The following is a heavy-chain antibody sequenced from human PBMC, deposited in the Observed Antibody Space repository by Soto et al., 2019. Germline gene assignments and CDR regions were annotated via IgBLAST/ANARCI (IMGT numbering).Heavy chain of an antibody. CDR2: ISANNGNT. Sequence: ASVKVSCKASGYTFTGYYMHWVRQAPGQGLEWMGWISANNGNTNYAQKLQGRVTMTTDTSTSTAYMELSRLRSDDTAVYYCARVAVAGTLIYYYYYYYMDVWGKGTTVTVSS. D-gene: IGHD6-19*01. CDR1: GYTFTGYY. V-gene: IGHV1-18*04. J-gene: IGHJ6*03. CDR3: ARVAVAGTLIYYYYYYYMDV.